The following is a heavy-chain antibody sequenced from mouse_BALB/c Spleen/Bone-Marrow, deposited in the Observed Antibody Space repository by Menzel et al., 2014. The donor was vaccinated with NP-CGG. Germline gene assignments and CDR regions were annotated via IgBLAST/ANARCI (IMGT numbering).Heavy chain of an antibody. D-gene: IGHD1-2*01. V-gene: IGHV5-17*02. CDR1: GFTFSSFG. CDR3: ARSLITTATYYFDY. J-gene: IGHJ2*01. CDR2: FSSGSSTI. Sequence: EVKLVESGGGLVQPGGSRKLSCAASGFTFSSFGMHWVRQSPEKGLEWVAYFSSGSSTIYYADTVKGRFTISRDNPKNTMFLQMTSLRSEDTAMYYCARSLITTATYYFDYWGQGTTLTVSS.